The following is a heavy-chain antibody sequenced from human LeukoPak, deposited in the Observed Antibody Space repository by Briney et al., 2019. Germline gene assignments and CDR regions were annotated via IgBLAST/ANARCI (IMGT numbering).Heavy chain of an antibody. CDR1: GYTLTELF. Sequence: GASVKVSCKVSGYTLTELFMHWVRQAPGKGLEWMGGFDPEDGETIYAQKFQGRVTMTEDTSTDTAYMELSSLRSEDTAVYYCATILRLLEWLSFDYWGQGTLVTVSS. CDR2: FDPEDGET. D-gene: IGHD3-3*01. J-gene: IGHJ4*02. CDR3: ATILRLLEWLSFDY. V-gene: IGHV1-24*01.